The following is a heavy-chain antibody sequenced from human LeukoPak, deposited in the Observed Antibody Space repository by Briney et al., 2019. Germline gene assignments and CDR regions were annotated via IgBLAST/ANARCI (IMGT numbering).Heavy chain of an antibody. J-gene: IGHJ4*02. CDR2: INPNSGGT. Sequence: ASVKVSCKASGYTFIGYYMHWVRQAPGQGLEWMGWINPNSGGTNYAQKSQGRVTMTRDTSISTAYMELSRLRSDDTAVYYCARDRAPYYYDSSAYYFDYWGQGTLVTVSS. D-gene: IGHD3-22*01. CDR1: GYTFIGYY. V-gene: IGHV1-2*02. CDR3: ARDRAPYYYDSSAYYFDY.